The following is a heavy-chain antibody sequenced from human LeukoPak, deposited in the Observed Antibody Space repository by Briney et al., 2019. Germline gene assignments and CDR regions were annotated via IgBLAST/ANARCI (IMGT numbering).Heavy chain of an antibody. V-gene: IGHV3-30*02. CDR1: GFPFSNYW. D-gene: IGHD2-15*01. CDR2: IRSDSSYK. Sequence: GGSLRLSCAASGFPFSNYWMHWVRQAPGKGLEWVTFIRSDSSYKYYADSVKGRFTTSRDNSKSTLDLQMNSLRPEDTAVYYCARDRCSGGSCSKLVGISYYYYYFGMDVWGQGTTVTVSS. CDR3: ARDRCSGGSCSKLVGISYYYYYFGMDV. J-gene: IGHJ6*02.